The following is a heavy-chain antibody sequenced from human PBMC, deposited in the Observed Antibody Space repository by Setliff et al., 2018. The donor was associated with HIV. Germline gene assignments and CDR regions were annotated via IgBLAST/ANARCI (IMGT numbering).Heavy chain of an antibody. J-gene: IGHJ6*02. CDR3: AKHLSPGSGWYSKARGMDV. V-gene: IGHV5-51*01. CDR1: GYSFVDFW. CDR2: IYPGGSDS. D-gene: IGHD6-19*01. Sequence: GESLKISCHLSGYSFVDFWIGWVRQMPGKGLEWVGFIYPGGSDSRYSPSFRGQVTISADKSTTTAYLDWASLKASDTAMYYCAKHLSPGSGWYSKARGMDVWGQGTTVTVSS.